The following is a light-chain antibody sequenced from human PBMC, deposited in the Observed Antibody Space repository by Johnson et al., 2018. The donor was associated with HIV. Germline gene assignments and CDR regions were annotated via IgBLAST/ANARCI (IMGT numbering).Light chain of an antibody. J-gene: IGLJ1*01. CDR2: DNN. CDR1: SSNIGNYY. CDR3: GTWDSSLSAEV. V-gene: IGLV1-51*01. Sequence: QSVLTQPASVSAASGQKVNISCYGSSSNIGNYYVSWYQHLPGTAPKLLIYDNNKRPSGIPDRFSGSKSGTSATLGIAGLQTGDEADYYCGTWDSSLSAEVFGTGTKVTVL.